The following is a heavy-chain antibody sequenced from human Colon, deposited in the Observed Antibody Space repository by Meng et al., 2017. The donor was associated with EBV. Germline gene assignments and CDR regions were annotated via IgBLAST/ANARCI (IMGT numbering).Heavy chain of an antibody. CDR2: INHSGST. D-gene: IGHD4-17*01. Sequence: QVQLQQWGAGLLKPSGPLSHTCAGYGGSFSGYYWTWIRQPPGKGLEWIGEINHSGSTNYNPSLKSRVTISVDTSKNQFSLKVTSVTAADTAVYYCARYRLQNDYGDQLYYFDYLGQGSLVTVSS. V-gene: IGHV4-34*01. J-gene: IGHJ4*02. CDR1: GGSFSGYY. CDR3: ARYRLQNDYGDQLYYFDY.